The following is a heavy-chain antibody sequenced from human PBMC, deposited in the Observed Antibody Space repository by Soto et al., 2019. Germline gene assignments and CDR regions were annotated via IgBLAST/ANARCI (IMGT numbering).Heavy chain of an antibody. V-gene: IGHV1-24*01. CDR2: FDPEDGET. CDR3: ATGPPSIVLPHNWFDP. J-gene: IGHJ5*02. CDR1: GYTLTELS. D-gene: IGHD2-15*01. Sequence: ASVKVSCKVSGYTLTELSMHWVRQASGKGLEWMGGFDPEDGETIYAQKFQGRVTMTEDTSTDTAYMELSSLRSEDTAVYYCATGPPSIVLPHNWFDPWGQGTLVTVSS.